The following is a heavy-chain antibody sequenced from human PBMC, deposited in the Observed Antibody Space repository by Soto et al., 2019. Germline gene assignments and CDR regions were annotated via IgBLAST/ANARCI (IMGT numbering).Heavy chain of an antibody. V-gene: IGHV1-8*01. CDR1: GYTFTSYD. CDR3: ASHLKTGTRIPARPDGGNY. Sequence: ASVKVSCKASGYTFTSYDINWVRQATGQGLEWMGWMNPNSGNTGYAQKFQGRVTMTRNTSISTAYMELSSLRSEDTAVYYCASHLKTGTRIPARPDGGNYWGQATLVTVSS. CDR2: MNPNSGNT. D-gene: IGHD6-6*01. J-gene: IGHJ4*02.